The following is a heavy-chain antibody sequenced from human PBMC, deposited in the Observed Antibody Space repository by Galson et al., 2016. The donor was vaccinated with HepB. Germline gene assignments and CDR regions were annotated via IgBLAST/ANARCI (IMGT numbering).Heavy chain of an antibody. J-gene: IGHJ4*02. CDR3: MRRDCSGAPCCSESCY. CDR1: GGSISTRDSY. V-gene: IGHV4-39*01. Sequence: SETLSLTCIVSGGSISTRDSYWGWIRQPPGKGLEWIGNIYYSGSTHYNPSLKSRVTISVDTSKNQFSLKLSSVTAADTAVYYSMRRDCSGAPCCSESCYWGQGILVTVSS. D-gene: IGHD2-15*01. CDR2: IYYSGST.